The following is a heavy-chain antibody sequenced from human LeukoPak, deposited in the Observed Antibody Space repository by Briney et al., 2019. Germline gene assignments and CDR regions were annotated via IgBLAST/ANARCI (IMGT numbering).Heavy chain of an antibody. J-gene: IGHJ4*02. Sequence: SETLSLTCPVYGETFSGYLWNWLRQPPGKGLAWIGEINDSGSTNYNPSLKSRLTMSVDTSKNQFSLRLNSMTAADTAVYYCARGSRFWLGNFFRQPLFFDYWGPGNLATVSS. V-gene: IGHV4-34*01. D-gene: IGHD6-19*01. CDR1: GETFSGYL. CDR2: INDSGST. CDR3: ARGSRFWLGNFFRQPLFFDY.